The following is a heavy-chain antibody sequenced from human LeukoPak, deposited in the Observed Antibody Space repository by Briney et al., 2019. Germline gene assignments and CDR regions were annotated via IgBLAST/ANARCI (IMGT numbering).Heavy chain of an antibody. CDR3: ARCGSWYLPFDY. CDR2: IIPIFGTA. CDR1: GGTFSSYA. D-gene: IGHD2-15*01. J-gene: IGHJ4*02. V-gene: IGHV1-69*13. Sequence: SVKVSCKASGGTFSSYAISWARQAPGQGLEWMGGIIPIFGTANYAQKFQGRVTITADESTSTAYMELSSLRSEDTAVYYCARCGSWYLPFDYWGQGTLVTVSS.